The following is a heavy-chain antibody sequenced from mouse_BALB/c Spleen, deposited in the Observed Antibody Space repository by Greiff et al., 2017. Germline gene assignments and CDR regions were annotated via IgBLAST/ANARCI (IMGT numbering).Heavy chain of an antibody. V-gene: IGHV14-4*02. Sequence: VQLQQSGAELVRSGASVKLSCTASGFNIKDYYMHWVKQRPEQGLEWIGWIDPENGDTEYAPKFQGKATMTAETSSNTAYLQLSSLTSEDTAVYYCNAYGNYFDYWGQGTTLTVSS. D-gene: IGHD2-1*01. CDR3: NAYGNYFDY. CDR1: GFNIKDYY. J-gene: IGHJ2*01. CDR2: IDPENGDT.